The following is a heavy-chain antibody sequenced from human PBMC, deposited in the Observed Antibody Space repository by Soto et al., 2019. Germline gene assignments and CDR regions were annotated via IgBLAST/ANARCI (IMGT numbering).Heavy chain of an antibody. V-gene: IGHV4-38-2*02. D-gene: IGHD4-4*01. CDR1: GYSISGGYY. J-gene: IGHJ4*02. Sequence: PSETLSLTCAVSGYSISGGYYWGWIRQPPGEGLEWIGSIYHSGSSYNNPAFKSRVTISVDTSKNQVSLRLTSVTAEDTAVYYCAKELRHDYNLAYFAHWGQGTLVTVSS. CDR2: IYHSGSS. CDR3: AKELRHDYNLAYFAH.